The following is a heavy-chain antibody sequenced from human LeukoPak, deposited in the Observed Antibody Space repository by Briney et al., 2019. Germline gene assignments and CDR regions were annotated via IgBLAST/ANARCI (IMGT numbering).Heavy chain of an antibody. V-gene: IGHV4-59*01. D-gene: IGHD3-10*01. CDR2: IYYSGST. CDR1: GGSISSYY. Sequence: SETLSLTCTVSGGSISSYYWSWIRQPPGKGLEWIGYIYYSGSTNYNPSLKSRVTISVDTSKNQFSLKLSSVTAADTAVYYCAREKTDMVRGVITGSGWFDPWGQGTLVTVSS. J-gene: IGHJ5*02. CDR3: AREKTDMVRGVITGSGWFDP.